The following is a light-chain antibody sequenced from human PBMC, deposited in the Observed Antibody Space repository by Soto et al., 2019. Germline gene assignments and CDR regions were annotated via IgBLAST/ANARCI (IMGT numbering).Light chain of an antibody. J-gene: IGKJ1*01. CDR2: GAS. V-gene: IGKV3-20*01. CDR1: QSVSNNY. CDR3: QQYGSSGT. Sequence: ELVLTQSPGTLSVSPGERATLSCRASQSVSNNYLAWYQQKPGQAPRLLIYGASNRATGIPDRFSGSGSGTEFTLTISRLEPEDFAVYDCQQYGSSGTFGQGTKVDIK.